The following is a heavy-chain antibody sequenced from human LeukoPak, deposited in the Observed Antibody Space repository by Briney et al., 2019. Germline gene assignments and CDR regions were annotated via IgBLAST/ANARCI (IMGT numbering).Heavy chain of an antibody. CDR2: ISRSSSYI. V-gene: IGHV3-21*01. J-gene: IGHJ6*03. D-gene: IGHD6-6*01. Sequence: GGSLRLSCAASGFTFSSYSMNWVRQAPGKGLEWVSSISRSSSYIYYADSLKGRSTITRDNAMISLFLQMNSLRAEDTAVYYCARAAQSRSTKDYYYMDVWGRGTTVTVSS. CDR3: ARAAQSRSTKDYYYMDV. CDR1: GFTFSSYS.